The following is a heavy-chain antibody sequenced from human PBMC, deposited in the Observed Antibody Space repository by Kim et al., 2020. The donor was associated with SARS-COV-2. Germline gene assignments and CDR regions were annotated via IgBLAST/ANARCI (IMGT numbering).Heavy chain of an antibody. CDR1: GFTFSSYS. CDR2: ISSSSSTI. D-gene: IGHD6-13*01. J-gene: IGHJ3*02. Sequence: GGSLRLSCAASGFTFSSYSMNWVRQAPGKGLEWVSYISSSSSTIYYADSVKGRFTISRDNAKNSLYLQMNSLRDEDTAVYYCARDNGSSSWFPTPDAFDIWGQGTMVTVSS. V-gene: IGHV3-48*02. CDR3: ARDNGSSSWFPTPDAFDI.